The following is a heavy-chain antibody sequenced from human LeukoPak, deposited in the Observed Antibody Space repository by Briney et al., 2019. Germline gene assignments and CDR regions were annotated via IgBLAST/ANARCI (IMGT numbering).Heavy chain of an antibody. CDR3: TRTMYSSSFDW. D-gene: IGHD6-13*01. Sequence: GGALRLSCAASGLTFSNHLLQWVRQAPGKGLVWVSRINSDGSSTIYADSVKGRFTISRDNVKNTVSLQMNSLRAEDTAMYYCTRTMYSSSFDWWGQGTLVTVSS. V-gene: IGHV3-74*01. CDR2: INSDGSST. CDR1: GLTFSNHL. J-gene: IGHJ4*02.